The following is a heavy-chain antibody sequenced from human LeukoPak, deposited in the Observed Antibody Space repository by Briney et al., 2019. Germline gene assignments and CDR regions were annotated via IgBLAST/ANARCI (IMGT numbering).Heavy chain of an antibody. CDR2: ISYDGSTK. CDR1: GFTFSNYA. Sequence: GGSLRLSCAASGFTFSNYAMHWVRQAPGKGLEWVAVISYDGSTKYYADSVRGRFTISRDNSKNTLYLQMNSLRAEDTAVYYCAKDRFWYYDSSGYPDYWGQGTLVTVSS. CDR3: AKDRFWYYDSSGYPDY. D-gene: IGHD3-22*01. V-gene: IGHV3-30-3*01. J-gene: IGHJ4*02.